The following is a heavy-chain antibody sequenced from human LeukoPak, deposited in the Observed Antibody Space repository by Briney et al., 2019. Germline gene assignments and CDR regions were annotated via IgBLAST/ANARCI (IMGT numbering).Heavy chain of an antibody. CDR1: GYTFTGYY. CDR3: ARVDRLGLAY. Sequence: ALVKVSCKASGYTFTGYYMHWVRQAPGQGLEWMGWINPNSGGTNYAQKFRGRVTMTTDPSTTTGYMEVRSLRSEDTAVYYCARVDRLGLAYWGQGTLVTVSS. CDR2: INPNSGGT. V-gene: IGHV1-2*02. D-gene: IGHD1-7*01. J-gene: IGHJ4*02.